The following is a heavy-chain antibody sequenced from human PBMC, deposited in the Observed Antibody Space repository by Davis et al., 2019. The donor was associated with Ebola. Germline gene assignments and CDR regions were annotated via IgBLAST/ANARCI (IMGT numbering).Heavy chain of an antibody. CDR1: GYRFTSYW. CDR2: IDPSDSYT. D-gene: IGHD6-6*01. Sequence: GESLKISCEGSGYRFTSYWISWVRQMPGKGLEWMGRIDPSDSYTNYSPSFQGHVTISADKSISTAYLQWSSLKASDTAMYYCAGSSYYYYGMDVWGQGTTVTVSS. CDR3: AGSSYYYYGMDV. V-gene: IGHV5-10-1*01. J-gene: IGHJ6*02.